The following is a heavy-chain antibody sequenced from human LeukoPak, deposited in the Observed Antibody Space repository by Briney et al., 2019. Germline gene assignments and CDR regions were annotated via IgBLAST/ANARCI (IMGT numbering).Heavy chain of an antibody. CDR2: ISSSSSTI. D-gene: IGHD2-8*01. J-gene: IGHJ6*04. V-gene: IGHV3-48*04. CDR3: ARDAGVYAIPEDV. CDR1: GFTFSSYS. Sequence: GGSLRLSCAASGFTFSSYSMNWVRQAPGKGLEWVSYISSSSSTIYYADSVKGRFTISRDNAKNSLYLQMNSLRAEDTAVYYCARDAGVYAIPEDVWGKGTTVTLSS.